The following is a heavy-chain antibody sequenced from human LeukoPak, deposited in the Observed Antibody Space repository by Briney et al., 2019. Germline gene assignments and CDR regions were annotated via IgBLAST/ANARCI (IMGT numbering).Heavy chain of an antibody. CDR3: ARDMLLGDAFDL. CDR1: GFTFDDYA. CDR2: INWNGAST. Sequence: GGSLRLSCAVSGFTFDDYAINWVRQAPGEGLEWVSNINWNGASTGYGDSVKGRFTISRDHAKNSVFLPMNSLRPDDTALYYCARDMLLGDAFDLWGQGTMVIVSS. V-gene: IGHV3-20*04. D-gene: IGHD3-10*02. J-gene: IGHJ3*01.